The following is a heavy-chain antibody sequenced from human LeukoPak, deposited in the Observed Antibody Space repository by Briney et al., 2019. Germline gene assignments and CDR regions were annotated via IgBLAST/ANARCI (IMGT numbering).Heavy chain of an antibody. CDR1: GFTFSNYA. J-gene: IGHJ4*02. D-gene: IGHD3-16*02. CDR3: ARAIYHLDY. CDR2: ISSDGSTI. V-gene: IGHV3-11*04. Sequence: GGSLRLSCAASGFTFSNYAMSWVRQAPGKGLEWVSYISSDGSTIYYADSVKGRFTISRDNAKNSLYLQMNSLRAEDMAVYYCARAIYHLDYWGQGTLVTVSP.